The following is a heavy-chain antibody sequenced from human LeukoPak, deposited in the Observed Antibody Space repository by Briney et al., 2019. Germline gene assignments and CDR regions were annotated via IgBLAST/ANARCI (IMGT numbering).Heavy chain of an antibody. J-gene: IGHJ4*02. D-gene: IGHD3-9*01. CDR1: GFTVSSNY. CDR3: ARNQNVILPGYNTDS. CDR2: IYSGGST. Sequence: PGGSLRLSCAASGFTVSSNYMSWVRQAPGKGLEWVSVIYSGGSTYYADSVKGRFTISRDNSKNTLYLQMNSLRAEDTAVYYCARNQNVILPGYNTDSGARETLVTVSS. V-gene: IGHV3-66*01.